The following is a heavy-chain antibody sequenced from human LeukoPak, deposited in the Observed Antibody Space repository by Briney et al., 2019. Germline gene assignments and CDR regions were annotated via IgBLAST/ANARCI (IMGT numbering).Heavy chain of an antibody. CDR3: ARRSSSLYYYYGMDV. CDR1: GYSFTSYW. D-gene: IGHD6-6*01. CDR2: IYPGDSDT. Sequence: PEESLKISCKGSGYSFTSYWIGWVRQMPGKGLEWMGIIYPGDSDTRYSPSFQGQVTISADKSISTAYLQWSSLKASDTAMYYCARRSSSLYYYYGMDVWGQGTTVTVSS. V-gene: IGHV5-51*01. J-gene: IGHJ6*02.